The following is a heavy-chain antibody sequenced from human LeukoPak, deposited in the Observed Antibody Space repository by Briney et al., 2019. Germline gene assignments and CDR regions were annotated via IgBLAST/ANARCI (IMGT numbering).Heavy chain of an antibody. Sequence: SSETLSLTCTVSGGSINSGSLYWNWIRQSAGKGLEWIGHIYTSGTTNYNPSLKSRVTISLDTSKSQFSLKLNSVTAADTAVYYCARCTSTSCYNFDYWGQGALITVSS. CDR3: ARCTSTSCYNFDY. J-gene: IGHJ4*02. CDR1: GGSINSGSLY. V-gene: IGHV4-61*09. D-gene: IGHD2-2*02. CDR2: IYTSGTT.